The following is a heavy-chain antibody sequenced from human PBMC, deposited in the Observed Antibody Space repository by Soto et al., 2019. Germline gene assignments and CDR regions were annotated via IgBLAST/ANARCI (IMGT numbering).Heavy chain of an antibody. V-gene: IGHV4-4*02. CDR2: IYHGGGT. J-gene: IGHJ3*01. CDR1: SCSITNNNW. D-gene: IGHD3-10*01. CDR3: AGERGSITVRGPFAT. Sequence: QVQLQESGPGLVKPSGTLSLTCTVTSCSITNNNWWSWVRQSPGKGLEWIGEIYHGGGTNYNPSLMSRVSLSVDISRNSFSLTRPSVTAADTAVDDCAGERGSITVRGPFATGGKGTLVTVPS.